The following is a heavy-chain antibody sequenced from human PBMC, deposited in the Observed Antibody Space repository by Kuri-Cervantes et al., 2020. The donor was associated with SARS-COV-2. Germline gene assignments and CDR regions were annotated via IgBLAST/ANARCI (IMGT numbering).Heavy chain of an antibody. D-gene: IGHD2-2*01. Sequence: GGSLRLSCAASGFTFSSYGMHWVRQAPGKGLEWVAFIRYDGSNKYYADSVKGRFTISRDNSKNTLYLQMNSLRAEDTAVYYCAKDQQRRYCSSTSCYFSGFDIWGQGTMGTVSS. CDR2: IRYDGSNK. CDR1: GFTFSSYG. J-gene: IGHJ3*02. CDR3: AKDQQRRYCSSTSCYFSGFDI. V-gene: IGHV3-30*02.